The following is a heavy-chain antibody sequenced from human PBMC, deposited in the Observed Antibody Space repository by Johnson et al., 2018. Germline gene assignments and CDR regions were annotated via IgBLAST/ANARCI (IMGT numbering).Heavy chain of an antibody. D-gene: IGHD5-18*01. Sequence: QVQLVESGAEVKKPGSSVKVSCKASGGTFSSYAISWVRQAPGQGLEWMGGIIPIFGTATYAQTFQGRVTITADESTSTAYMELSSLRAEDTAGYYCTQYSYGYAYYYYYMDVWGKGTTVTVSS. CDR2: IIPIFGTA. V-gene: IGHV1-69*01. CDR1: GGTFSSYA. J-gene: IGHJ6*03. CDR3: TQYSYGYAYYYYYMDV.